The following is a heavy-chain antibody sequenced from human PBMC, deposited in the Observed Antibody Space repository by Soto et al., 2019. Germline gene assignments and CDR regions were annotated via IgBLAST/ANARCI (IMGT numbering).Heavy chain of an antibody. Sequence: SETLSLTCTVSGGSISSGDYYWSWIRQPPVKGLEWIGYIYYSGSTYYNPSLKSRVTISVDTSKNQFSLKLSSVTAADTAVYYCARGCYDFWSGYYLVWGQGTLVTVSS. V-gene: IGHV4-30-4*01. CDR3: ARGCYDFWSGYYLV. CDR2: IYYSGST. CDR1: GGSISSGDYY. D-gene: IGHD3-3*01. J-gene: IGHJ4*02.